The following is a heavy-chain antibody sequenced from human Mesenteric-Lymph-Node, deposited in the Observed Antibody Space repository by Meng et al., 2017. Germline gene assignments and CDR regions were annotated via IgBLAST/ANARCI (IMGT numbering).Heavy chain of an antibody. D-gene: IGHD3-10*01. V-gene: IGHV1-18*01. CDR1: GYTFTSYG. Sequence: ASVKVSCKASGYTFTSYGISWVRQAPGQGLEWMGWINTYNGNTNYAQKLQGRVTMTTDTSTSTAYMVLRSLRSDDAAVYYCARVKIRVYYFDYWGQGTLVTVSS. CDR2: INTYNGNT. J-gene: IGHJ4*02. CDR3: ARVKIRVYYFDY.